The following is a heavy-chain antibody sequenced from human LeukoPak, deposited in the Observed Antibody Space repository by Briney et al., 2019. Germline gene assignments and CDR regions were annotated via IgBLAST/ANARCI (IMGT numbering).Heavy chain of an antibody. CDR2: IIPIFGTA. Sequence: ASVKVSCKASGGTFSSYAISWVRQAPGQGLEWMGRIIPIFGTANYAQKFQGRVTITTDESTSTAYMELSSLRSEDTAVYYCARDPRDDAFDIRGQGTMVTVSS. CDR3: ARDPRDDAFDI. J-gene: IGHJ3*02. CDR1: GGTFSSYA. V-gene: IGHV1-69*05.